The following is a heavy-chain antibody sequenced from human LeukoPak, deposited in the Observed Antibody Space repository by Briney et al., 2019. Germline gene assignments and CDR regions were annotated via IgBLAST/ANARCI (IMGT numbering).Heavy chain of an antibody. J-gene: IGHJ5*02. CDR2: MNPINGNT. D-gene: IGHD3-10*01. CDR3: VRDGEGVAISVNFWFDP. Sequence: ASVKVSCKAPGFTLTNYDINWVRQAPGQGLEWMGWMNPINGNTGYARKFQGRVTMTRDTSISTAYMELRSLTSEDTAIYYCVRDGEGVAISVNFWFDPWGQGTLVTVSS. V-gene: IGHV1-8*01. CDR1: GFTLTNYD.